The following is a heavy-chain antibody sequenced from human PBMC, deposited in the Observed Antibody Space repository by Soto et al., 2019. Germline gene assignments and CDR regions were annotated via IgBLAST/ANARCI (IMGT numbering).Heavy chain of an antibody. V-gene: IGHV3-23*01. CDR3: TKEDSSGWYSALNLNRLDP. J-gene: IGHJ5*02. D-gene: IGHD6-19*01. Sequence: GKGLEWVSAISGSAGSTYYADSVKGGFTMSTDNFKNTLYLQMNSRRAVDTPVYYCTKEDSSGWYSALNLNRLDPWGQGTRVTFTS. CDR2: ISGSAGST.